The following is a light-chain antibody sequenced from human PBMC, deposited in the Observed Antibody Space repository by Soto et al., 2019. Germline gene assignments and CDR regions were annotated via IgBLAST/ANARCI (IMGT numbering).Light chain of an antibody. J-gene: IGKJ1*01. CDR3: QHYNSWPRT. CDR1: QSVSSN. CDR2: GAS. Sequence: EMVMTQSPATLSVSPGERATLSCRASQSVSSNLAWYQQKPGQAPRLLLYGASTRATGVPARFSGSGSGTEFTLTISSLQSEEFAVYHCQHYNSWPRTFGQGTKVESK. V-gene: IGKV3-15*01.